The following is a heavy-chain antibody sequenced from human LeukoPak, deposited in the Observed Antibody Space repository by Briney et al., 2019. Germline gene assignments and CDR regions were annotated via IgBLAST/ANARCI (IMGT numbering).Heavy chain of an antibody. D-gene: IGHD6-6*01. CDR2: INPNSGGT. Sequence: GASVKVSCKASGYTFTGYYMHWVRQAPGQGLEWMGWINPNSGGTNYAQKFQGRVTMTRDTSISTACMELSRLRSDDTAVYYCARGGYSSSSRPYPDDAFDIWGQGTMVTVSS. J-gene: IGHJ3*02. V-gene: IGHV1-2*02. CDR3: ARGGYSSSSRPYPDDAFDI. CDR1: GYTFTGYY.